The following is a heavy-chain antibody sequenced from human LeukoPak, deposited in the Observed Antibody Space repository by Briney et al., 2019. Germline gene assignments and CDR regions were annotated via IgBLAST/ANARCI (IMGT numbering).Heavy chain of an antibody. CDR2: ISAYNGNT. Sequence: ASVKVSCKASGYTFTSYGISWVRQAPGQGLEWMGWISAYNGNTNYAQKVQGRVTMTTDTSTSTAYMELRSLRSDDTAVYYCARRSDDYDSNAYYHWGQGTLVTVSS. CDR1: GYTFTSYG. CDR3: ARRSDDYDSNAYYH. D-gene: IGHD3-22*01. J-gene: IGHJ4*02. V-gene: IGHV1-18*01.